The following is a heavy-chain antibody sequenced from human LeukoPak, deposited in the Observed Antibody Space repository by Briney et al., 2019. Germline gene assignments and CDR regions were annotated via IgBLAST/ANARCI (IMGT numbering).Heavy chain of an antibody. Sequence: SETLSLTCAVSGGSIINTNYYWAWIRQPPGRGLEWMGGIYYPGSTYYKPSLKSRLTISIDTSNNQFFLKLTSVTAEDTAVYYCAGQPWGYHSRFDPWGQGSLVTVSS. D-gene: IGHD5-12*01. CDR2: IYYPGST. J-gene: IGHJ5*02. CDR1: GGSIINTNYY. CDR3: AGQPWGYHSRFDP. V-gene: IGHV4-39*01.